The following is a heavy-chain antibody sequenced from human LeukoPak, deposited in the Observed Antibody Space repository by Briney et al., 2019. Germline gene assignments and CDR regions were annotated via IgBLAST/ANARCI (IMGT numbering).Heavy chain of an antibody. CDR3: VLDYGDYAFDY. CDR2: IYYSGNT. Sequence: SETLSLTCAVYGGSFSGYYWGWIRQSPGKGLEWIGNIYYSGNTYYNPSLKSRVTISVDTSKNQFSLKLSSVTAADTAVYYCVLDYGDYAFDYWGQGTLVTVSS. V-gene: IGHV4-34*01. CDR1: GGSFSGYY. D-gene: IGHD4-17*01. J-gene: IGHJ4*02.